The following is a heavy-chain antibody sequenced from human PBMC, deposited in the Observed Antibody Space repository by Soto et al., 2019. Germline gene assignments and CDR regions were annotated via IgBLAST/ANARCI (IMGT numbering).Heavy chain of an antibody. CDR1: GGSISNGGYY. Sequence: SETLSLTCTVSGGSISNGGYYWNWVRQHPGKGLEWIGYIHYSGSTWYNPSLESRVTISVDTSKDQFSLKLRSVTAADTAVYYCARVRGSGSYAAYYFDSSGQGTLDTVSS. J-gene: IGHJ4*01. V-gene: IGHV4-31*03. CDR2: IHYSGST. D-gene: IGHD3-10*01. CDR3: ARVRGSGSYAAYYFDS.